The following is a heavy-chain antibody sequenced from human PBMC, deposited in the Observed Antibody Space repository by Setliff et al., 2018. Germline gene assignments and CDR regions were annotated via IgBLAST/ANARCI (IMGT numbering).Heavy chain of an antibody. V-gene: IGHV4-39*07. CDR2: IYYSGTT. D-gene: IGHD3-10*01. CDR1: GGSISTNSYY. J-gene: IGHJ5*02. Sequence: PSETLSLTCTVSGGSISTNSYYWGWIRQPPGKGLEWIGSIYYSGTTNYIPSLKSRVTVSLDTSKNQFSLKLSSVTAADTAVYYCARGGSLFDPWGQGTLVTVSS. CDR3: ARGGSLFDP.